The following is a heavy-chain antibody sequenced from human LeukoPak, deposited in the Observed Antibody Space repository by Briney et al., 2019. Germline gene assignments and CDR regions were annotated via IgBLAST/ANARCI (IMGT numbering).Heavy chain of an antibody. CDR1: GFTFRSYA. J-gene: IGHJ4*02. D-gene: IGHD2-8*01. CDR2: IKQDGSEK. Sequence: AGGSLRLSCAASGFTFRSYAMSWVRQAPGKGLEWVANIKQDGSEKYYVDSVKGRFTISRDNSKNTLYLQMNSLRAEDTAVYYCAKDSSMGYFDYWGQGTLVTVSS. CDR3: AKDSSMGYFDY. V-gene: IGHV3-7*03.